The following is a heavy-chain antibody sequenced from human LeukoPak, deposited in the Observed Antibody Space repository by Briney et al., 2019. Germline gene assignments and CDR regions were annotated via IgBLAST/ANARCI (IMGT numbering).Heavy chain of an antibody. CDR3: ARGGRGRNWFDP. V-gene: IGHV4-61*08. CDR2: IYYSVST. Sequence: SETLSLTCTVSGDSVASGGYYWNWLRQPPGKVLEWIGYIYYSVSTNYNLSPKTRVTISVDTSENQFSLTLTSVTTADTAVYYCARGGRGRNWFDPWGQGTLVTVSS. J-gene: IGHJ5*02. CDR1: GDSVASGGYY. D-gene: IGHD3-10*01.